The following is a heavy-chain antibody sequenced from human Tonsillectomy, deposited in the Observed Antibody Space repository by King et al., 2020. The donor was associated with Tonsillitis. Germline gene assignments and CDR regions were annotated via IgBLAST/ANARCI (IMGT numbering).Heavy chain of an antibody. V-gene: IGHV3-11*01. Sequence: VQLVESGGGLVKPGGSLRLSCAASGFTFRDYYMTWIRQPPGKGLEWVSYISGSGSTIYYADSVKGRFTISRDNAENSLYLQMSSLRAEDTAVYYCARDERYSTFMNAFDIWGQGTMVTVSS. D-gene: IGHD6-13*01. J-gene: IGHJ3*02. CDR2: ISGSGSTI. CDR1: GFTFRDYY. CDR3: ARDERYSTFMNAFDI.